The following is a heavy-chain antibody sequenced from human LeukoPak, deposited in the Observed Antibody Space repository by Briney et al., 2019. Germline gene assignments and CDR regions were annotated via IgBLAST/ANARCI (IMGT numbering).Heavy chain of an antibody. J-gene: IGHJ5*02. CDR3: ASCWGWFDP. V-gene: IGHV4-30-4*08. CDR1: GGSVSSGSYY. CDR2: IYYSGST. Sequence: SETLSLTCTVSGGSVSSGSYYWSWIRQPPGKGLEWIGYIYYSGSTYHNPSLKSRVTISVDTSKNQFSLKLSSVTAADTAVYYCASCWGWFDPWGQGTLVTVSS. D-gene: IGHD7-27*01.